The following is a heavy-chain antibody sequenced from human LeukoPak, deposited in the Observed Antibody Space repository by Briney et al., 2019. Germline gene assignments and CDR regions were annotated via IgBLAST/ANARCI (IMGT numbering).Heavy chain of an antibody. CDR2: IWYGGSNK. Sequence: GGSLRLSCAASGFTFSSYGMHWVRQAPGKGLEWVAVIWYGGSNKYYADSVKGRFTISRDNSKNTLYLQMNSLRAEDTAVCYCAKNYDILTGLSPFDYWGQGTLVTVSS. J-gene: IGHJ4*02. CDR3: AKNYDILTGLSPFDY. V-gene: IGHV3-33*06. CDR1: GFTFSSYG. D-gene: IGHD3-9*01.